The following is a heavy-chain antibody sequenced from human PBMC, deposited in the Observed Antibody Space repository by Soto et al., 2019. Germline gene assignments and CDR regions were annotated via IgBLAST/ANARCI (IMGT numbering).Heavy chain of an antibody. CDR1: GGSISSYY. CDR2: IYYSGST. V-gene: IGHV4-59*01. D-gene: IGHD3-3*01. J-gene: IGHJ6*02. Sequence: ASETLSLTCTVSGGSISSYYWSWIRQPPGKGLEWIGYIYYSGSTNYNPSLKSRVTISVDTSKNQFSLKLSSVTAADTAVYYCARTSVWSGLTNFYGMDVWGQGTTVTVSS. CDR3: ARTSVWSGLTNFYGMDV.